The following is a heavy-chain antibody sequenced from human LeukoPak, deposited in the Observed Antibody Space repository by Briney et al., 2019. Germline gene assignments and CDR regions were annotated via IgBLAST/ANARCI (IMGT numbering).Heavy chain of an antibody. V-gene: IGHV1-2*02. CDR1: GYTFTGYY. J-gene: IGHJ5*02. Sequence: ASVKVSCKASGYTFTGYYIHWVRQAPGQGVEWVGWINPNSGGTNYAQKFQGRVTMTRDTSISTAYMELSRLRSDDTAVYYCARAEATAGFDPWGQGTLVTVSS. CDR3: ARAEATAGFDP. D-gene: IGHD1-26*01. CDR2: INPNSGGT.